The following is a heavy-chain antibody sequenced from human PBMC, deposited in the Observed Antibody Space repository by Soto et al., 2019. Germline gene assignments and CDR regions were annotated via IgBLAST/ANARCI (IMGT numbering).Heavy chain of an antibody. J-gene: IGHJ6*02. CDR2: VFYSGST. CDR3: ARLLGYCSGGSCYNYYSMDV. D-gene: IGHD2-15*01. V-gene: IGHV4-39*01. Sequence: QLQLQESGPGLVKPSETLSLTCTVSGGSISSSINYWGWIRQPPGKGLEWIGSVFYSGSTYYNPSLMGRVTISVDTSKNQFSLMLSSVTAADTAVYYCARLLGYCSGGSCYNYYSMDVWGQGTTVTVS. CDR1: GGSISSSINY.